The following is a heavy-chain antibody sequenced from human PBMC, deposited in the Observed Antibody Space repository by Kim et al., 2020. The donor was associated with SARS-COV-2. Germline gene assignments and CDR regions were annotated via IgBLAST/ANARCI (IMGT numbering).Heavy chain of an antibody. CDR1: GFTFSSYS. D-gene: IGHD6-13*01. J-gene: IGHJ4*02. Sequence: GGSLRLSCAASGFTFSSYSMNWVRQAPGKGLEWVSYISSSSSTIYYADSVKGRFTISRDNAKNSLYLQMNSLRAEDTAVYYCARSPRSSSWDYVAYWGQGTLVTVSS. V-gene: IGHV3-48*04. CDR2: ISSSSSTI. CDR3: ARSPRSSSWDYVAY.